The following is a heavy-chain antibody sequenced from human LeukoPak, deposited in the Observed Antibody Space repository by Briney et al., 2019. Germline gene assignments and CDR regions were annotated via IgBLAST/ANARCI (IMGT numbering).Heavy chain of an antibody. CDR2: NSGHGGGLT. Sequence: PGGSLRLSCAASGFTFSTYGMSWVRQAPGKGLEWVSGTGNSGHGGGLTYHADSVKGRFTISSDNFRNILYLQMNSLRVDDTAVYFCAKEWFSRSGPSCYPAFHIWGQGTMVIVSS. D-gene: IGHD2-2*01. CDR3: AKEWFSRSGPSCYPAFHI. J-gene: IGHJ3*02. V-gene: IGHV3-23*01. CDR1: GFTFSTYG.